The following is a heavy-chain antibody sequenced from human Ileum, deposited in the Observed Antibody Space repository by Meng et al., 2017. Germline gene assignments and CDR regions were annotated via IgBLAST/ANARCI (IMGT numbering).Heavy chain of an antibody. Sequence: GESLKISCAASGFTFTTYAIHWVRQAPGKGLEWVTVISSDGLNKFYADSVKGRFTISRDSSKNMMYLQMNSLRPEDTAVYYCAGGYSGPDRYTVSFGMDAWGQGTTVTVAS. J-gene: IGHJ6*02. CDR2: ISSDGLNK. CDR3: AGGYSGPDRYTVSFGMDA. D-gene: IGHD5-18*01. V-gene: IGHV3-30*04. CDR1: GFTFTTYA.